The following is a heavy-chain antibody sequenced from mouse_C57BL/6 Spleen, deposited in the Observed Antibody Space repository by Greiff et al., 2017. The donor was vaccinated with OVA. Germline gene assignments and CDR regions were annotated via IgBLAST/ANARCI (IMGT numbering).Heavy chain of an antibody. V-gene: IGHV1-64*01. CDR2: IHPNSGST. CDR3: ARLPYYGSIDWYFDV. J-gene: IGHJ1*03. Sequence: QVQLKQPGAELVKPGASVKLSCKASGYTFTSYWMHWVKQRPGQGLEWIGMIHPNSGSTNYTEKFKSKATLTVDKSSSTAYMQLSSLTSEDSAVYYCARLPYYGSIDWYFDVWGTGTTVTVSS. D-gene: IGHD1-1*01. CDR1: GYTFTSYW.